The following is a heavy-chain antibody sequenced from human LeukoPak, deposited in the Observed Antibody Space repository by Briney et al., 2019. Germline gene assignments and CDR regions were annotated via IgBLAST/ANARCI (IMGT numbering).Heavy chain of an antibody. D-gene: IGHD3-22*01. CDR2: INPNSGGT. Sequence: ASVKVSCKASGYTFTGYYMHWVRQAPGQGLEWMGWINPNSGGTNYAQKFQGRVTMTRDTSISTAYMELSRLRSDDTAVYYCARDKYYYDSSGYFPPYYYYYGMDVWGQGTTVTVSS. V-gene: IGHV1-2*02. CDR3: ARDKYYYDSSGYFPPYYYYYGMDV. CDR1: GYTFTGYY. J-gene: IGHJ6*02.